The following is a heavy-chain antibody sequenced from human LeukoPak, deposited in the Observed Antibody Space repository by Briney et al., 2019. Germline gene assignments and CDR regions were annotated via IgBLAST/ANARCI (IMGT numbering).Heavy chain of an antibody. D-gene: IGHD5-18*01. CDR1: GYTFTSYD. J-gene: IGHJ6*03. CDR3: ARGKYSYGYDYYYYMDV. Sequence: ASVKVSCKASGYTFTSYDINWVRQATGQGLEWMGWMNPNSGNTGNAQKFQGRVTITRNTSISTAYMELSSLRSEDTAVYYCARGKYSYGYDYYYYMDVWGKGTTVTVSS. CDR2: MNPNSGNT. V-gene: IGHV1-8*03.